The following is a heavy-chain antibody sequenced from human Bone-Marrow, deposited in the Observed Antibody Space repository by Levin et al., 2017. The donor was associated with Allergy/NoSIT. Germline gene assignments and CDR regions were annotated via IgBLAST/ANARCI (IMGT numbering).Heavy chain of an antibody. V-gene: IGHV3-7*04. CDR1: GFPISAYW. Sequence: GGSLRLSCAASGFPISAYWMNWVRQAPGKGLEWVAQIKKDGSEEYYVGSVKGRFTISRDNAKNSLFLQMNSLRAEDTAVYYCAREPARGGDFDYWGQGTLVTVSS. CDR3: AREPARGGDFDY. J-gene: IGHJ4*02. D-gene: IGHD3-10*01. CDR2: IKKDGSEE.